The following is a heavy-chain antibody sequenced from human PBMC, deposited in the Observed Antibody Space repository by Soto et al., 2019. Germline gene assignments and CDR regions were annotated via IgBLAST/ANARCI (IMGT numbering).Heavy chain of an antibody. D-gene: IGHD2-2*01. CDR3: AKTRVQYCSSTSCYARDAFDI. CDR2: ISYDGSNK. CDR1: GLTFSSYG. Sequence: GGSMRLSCAASGLTFSSYGMHWVRQAPGKGLEWVAVISYDGSNKYYADSVKGRFTISRDNSKNTLYLQMNSLRAEDTAVYYCAKTRVQYCSSTSCYARDAFDIWGQGTMVTVSS. V-gene: IGHV3-30*18. J-gene: IGHJ3*02.